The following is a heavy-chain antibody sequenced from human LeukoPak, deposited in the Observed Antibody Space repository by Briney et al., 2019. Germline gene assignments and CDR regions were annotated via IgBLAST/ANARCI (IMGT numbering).Heavy chain of an antibody. CDR2: INPSGGST. J-gene: IGHJ4*02. Sequence: AASVKVSCKASGYTFTSYYMHWVRQAPGQGLEWMGIINPSGGSTSYAQKLQGRVTMTTDTSTSTAYMELRSLRSDDTAVYYCARGSTPGIAVAGTIWGQGTLVTVSS. D-gene: IGHD6-19*01. CDR1: GYTFTSYY. CDR3: ARGSTPGIAVAGTI. V-gene: IGHV1-46*01.